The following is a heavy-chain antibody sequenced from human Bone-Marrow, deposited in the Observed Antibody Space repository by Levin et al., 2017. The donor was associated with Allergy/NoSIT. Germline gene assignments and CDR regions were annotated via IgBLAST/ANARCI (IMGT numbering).Heavy chain of an antibody. CDR2: INPDNGDT. V-gene: IGHV1-18*01. Sequence: PVASVKVSCKASGYIFTDYGITWVRQAPGQGLEWLGWINPDNGDTYYAQNFQDRVTLTTDASTSTAYMELRGLKFDDTAVYFCARDRPRRCTGGSCDGGYWGQGTLVTVSS. CDR1: GYIFTDYG. D-gene: IGHD2-15*01. J-gene: IGHJ4*02. CDR3: ARDRPRRCTGGSCDGGY.